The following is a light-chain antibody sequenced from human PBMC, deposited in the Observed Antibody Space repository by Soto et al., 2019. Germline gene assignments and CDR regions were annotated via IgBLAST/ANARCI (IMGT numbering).Light chain of an antibody. V-gene: IGKV1-9*01. J-gene: IGKJ4*01. CDR1: QGISSY. CDR3: QQLNSYPLT. CDR2: AAS. Sequence: DIQLTQSPSFLSASVGDRVTITCRASQGISSYLAWYQQKPGKAPKLLIYAASTLQSGVPSRFSGSGSGTESTLTISSLQPEDFATYYCQQLNSYPLTFGGGTKVDI.